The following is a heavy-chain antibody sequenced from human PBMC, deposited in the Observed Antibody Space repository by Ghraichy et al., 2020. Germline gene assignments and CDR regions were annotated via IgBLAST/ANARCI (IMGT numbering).Heavy chain of an antibody. CDR2: IRSKANSYAT. D-gene: IGHD3-10*01. V-gene: IGHV3-73*01. CDR1: GFTFSGSA. J-gene: IGHJ2*01. CDR3: TRLPPGRYFDL. Sequence: GGSLRLSCAASGFTFSGSAMHWVRQASGKGLEWVGRIRSKANSYATAYAASVKGRFTISRDDSKNTAYLQMNSLKTEDTAVYYRTRLPPGRYFDLWGRGTLVTVSS.